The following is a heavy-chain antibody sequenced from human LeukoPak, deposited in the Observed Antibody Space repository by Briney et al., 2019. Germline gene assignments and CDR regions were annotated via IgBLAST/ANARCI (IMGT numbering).Heavy chain of an antibody. Sequence: PGGSLRLSCAASGFTFSTYGMHWVRQAPGKGLEWVSAISGSGGSTYYADSVKGRFTISRDNSENTLYLQMNSLRAEDTAVYYCAKVRWFGELLLDYWGQGTLVTVSS. J-gene: IGHJ4*02. CDR1: GFTFSTYG. CDR3: AKVRWFGELLLDY. D-gene: IGHD3-10*01. CDR2: ISGSGGST. V-gene: IGHV3-23*01.